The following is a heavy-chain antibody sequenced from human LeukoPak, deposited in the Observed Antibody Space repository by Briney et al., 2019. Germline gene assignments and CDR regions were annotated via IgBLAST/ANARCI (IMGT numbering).Heavy chain of an antibody. CDR3: AKTGGSYAFDY. Sequence: GGSLRLSCAASGFTFSSYGMHWVRQAPGKGLEWVAVIWYDGSNKYYADSVKGRFTISRDNSKNTLYLQMNSLRAEDTAVYYCAKTGGSYAFDYWGQGTLVTVSS. CDR2: IWYDGSNK. V-gene: IGHV3-33*06. J-gene: IGHJ4*02. D-gene: IGHD1-26*01. CDR1: GFTFSSYG.